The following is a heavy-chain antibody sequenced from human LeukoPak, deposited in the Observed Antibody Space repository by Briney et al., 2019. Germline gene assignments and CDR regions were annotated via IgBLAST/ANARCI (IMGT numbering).Heavy chain of an antibody. J-gene: IGHJ4*02. CDR1: GYSISSGYY. Sequence: SETLSLTCTVSGYSISSGYYWGWIRQPPGKGLEWIGSIYHSGSTYYNPSLKSRVTISVDTSKNQFSLKLSSVTAADTAVYYCASFSRGSYRYERIHYFDYWGQGTLVTVSS. CDR3: ASFSRGSYRYERIHYFDY. CDR2: IYHSGST. V-gene: IGHV4-38-2*02. D-gene: IGHD3-16*02.